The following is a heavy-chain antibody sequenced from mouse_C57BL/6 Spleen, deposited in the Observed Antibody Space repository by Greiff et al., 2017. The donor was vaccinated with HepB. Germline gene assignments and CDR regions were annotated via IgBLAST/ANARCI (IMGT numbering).Heavy chain of an antibody. J-gene: IGHJ4*01. V-gene: IGHV1-82*01. Sequence: QVQLQQSGPELVKPGASVKISCKASGYAFSSSWMNWVKQRPGKGLEWIGRIYPGDGDTNYNGKFKGKATLTADKSSSTAYMQLSSLTSEDSAVYFCARAYDHYAMDYWGQGTSVTVSS. CDR1: GYAFSSSW. CDR2: IYPGDGDT. D-gene: IGHD2-3*01. CDR3: ARAYDHYAMDY.